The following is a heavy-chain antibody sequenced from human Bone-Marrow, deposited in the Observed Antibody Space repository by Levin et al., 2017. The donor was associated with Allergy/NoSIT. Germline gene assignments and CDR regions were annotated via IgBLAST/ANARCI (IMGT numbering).Heavy chain of an antibody. CDR1: GFLVSSNY. CDR2: IYSDGRT. D-gene: IGHD6-13*01. V-gene: IGHV3-53*01. Sequence: GESLKISCAASGFLVSSNYMSWVRQAPGKGLEWVSIIYSDGRTYYADSVKGRFTISRDNSKNMVYLQMNSLRVEDTAVFYCASSSYSNSWFDNWGQGTLVTVSS. CDR3: ASSSYSNSWFDN. J-gene: IGHJ4*02.